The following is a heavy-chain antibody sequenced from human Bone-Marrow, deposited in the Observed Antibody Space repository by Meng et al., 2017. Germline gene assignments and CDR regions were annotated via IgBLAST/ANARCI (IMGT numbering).Heavy chain of an antibody. CDR2: TRNRPRGYTT. Sequence: GESLKISCAASGFTLSDHYMDWVRQVPGKGLEWVARTRNRPRGYTTEYAASVEGRFTISRDGSKNSLYLQMNSLRAEDTAVYYCASTLLWFGELRFSEYWGQGTLVTVSS. CDR1: GFTLSDHY. D-gene: IGHD3-10*01. J-gene: IGHJ4*02. V-gene: IGHV3-72*01. CDR3: ASTLLWFGELRFSEY.